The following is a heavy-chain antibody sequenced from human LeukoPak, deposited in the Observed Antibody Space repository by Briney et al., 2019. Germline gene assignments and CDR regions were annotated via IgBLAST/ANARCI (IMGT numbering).Heavy chain of an antibody. CDR2: IYSGGST. J-gene: IGHJ4*02. Sequence: GGSLRLSCAAFGFTVSSNFLSWVRQPPGKGLEWGSDIYSGGSTYYADSVKGRFTISRDNAKNTLYLQMNSLRAEDTAVYYCTRGGGGSFPHYWGQGTLVTVSS. D-gene: IGHD2-21*01. CDR1: GFTVSSNF. CDR3: TRGGGGSFPHY. V-gene: IGHV3-53*01.